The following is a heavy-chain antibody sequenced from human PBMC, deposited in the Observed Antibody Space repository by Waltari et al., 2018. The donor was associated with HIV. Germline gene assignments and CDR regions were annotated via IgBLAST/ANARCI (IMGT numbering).Heavy chain of an antibody. J-gene: IGHJ4*02. D-gene: IGHD3-3*01. CDR1: GLSFPNYV. CDR3: AGAFGVVEGAPTFFDH. CDR2: LSSSGDSL. V-gene: IGHV3-23*05. Sequence: LLEFGGRLVPPGGSLKLSCEASGLSFPNYVMTWVRQSPGKGAGWGSALSSSGDSLFYSEPLKGRVSISIANSENTLFLQINNLRVEDTVTYYCAGAFGVVEGAPTFFDHWGRGTLVIVSS.